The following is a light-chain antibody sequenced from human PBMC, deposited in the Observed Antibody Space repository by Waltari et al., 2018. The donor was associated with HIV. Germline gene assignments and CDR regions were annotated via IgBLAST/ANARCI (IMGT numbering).Light chain of an antibody. V-gene: IGLV2-23*02. CDR2: EVT. CDR1: SSDVGNYNL. Sequence: QSALAQPASVSDSPGQSITISCTGTSSDVGNYNLVSWYQQHPGKVPTLGIYEVTKRPSGVSSRFAGSESGNTASLTISGLQAEDEADYYCCSYAASRSVVFGGGTKLTVL. J-gene: IGLJ2*01. CDR3: CSYAASRSVV.